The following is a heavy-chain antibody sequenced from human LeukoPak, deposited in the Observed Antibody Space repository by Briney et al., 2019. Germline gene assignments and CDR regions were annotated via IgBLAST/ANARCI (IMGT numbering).Heavy chain of an antibody. CDR2: IYYTRST. CDR1: GGSISSSSYY. D-gene: IGHD3-22*01. V-gene: IGHV4-39*01. CDR3: ARGVTMIVVVIHDWYFDL. Sequence: SETLSLTCTVSGGSISSSSYYWGWIRQPPGKGLEWIGSIYYTRSTYYNPSLKSRVTVSVDTSKNQFSLKLTSVTAADTAVYYCARGVTMIVVVIHDWYFDLWGRGTLVTVSS. J-gene: IGHJ2*01.